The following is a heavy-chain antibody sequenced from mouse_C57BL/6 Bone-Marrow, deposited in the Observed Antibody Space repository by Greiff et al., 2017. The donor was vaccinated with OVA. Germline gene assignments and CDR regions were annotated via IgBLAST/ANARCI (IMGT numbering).Heavy chain of an antibody. V-gene: IGHV1-61*01. CDR2: IYPSDSET. CDR1: GYTFTRYW. CDR3: ARYGGFDY. Sequence: QVQLKQPGAELVRPGSSVKLSCKASGYTFTRYWMDWVKQRPGQGLEWIGNIYPSDSETHYNQKFKDKATLTVDKSSITAYMQLSSLTSEDSAVYYCARYGGFDYWGQGTTLTVSS. D-gene: IGHD1-1*01. J-gene: IGHJ2*01.